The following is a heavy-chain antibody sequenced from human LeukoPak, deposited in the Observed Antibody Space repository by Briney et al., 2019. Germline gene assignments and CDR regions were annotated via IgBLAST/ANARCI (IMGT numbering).Heavy chain of an antibody. J-gene: IGHJ4*02. CDR1: GFTFSSYG. D-gene: IGHD5-24*01. CDR2: ISYDGKNE. V-gene: IGHV3-30*18. Sequence: GGSLRLSCAASGFTFSSYGMHWVRQAPGKGLEWVAVISYDGKNEYYTDSVKGRFTISGDNARNTLYLQMNSLRVEDTAVYYCAKQMAVDYFDYWGQGTLVTVSS. CDR3: AKQMAVDYFDY.